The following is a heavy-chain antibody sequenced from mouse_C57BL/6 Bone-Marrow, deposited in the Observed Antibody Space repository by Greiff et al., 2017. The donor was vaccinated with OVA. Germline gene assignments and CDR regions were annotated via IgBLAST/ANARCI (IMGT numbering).Heavy chain of an antibody. CDR1: GYTFTDYN. CDR3: ARGWFYYFDY. V-gene: IGHV1-18*01. CDR2: INPNNGGT. J-gene: IGHJ2*01. Sequence: VHVKQSGPELVKPGASVKIPCKASGYTFTDYNMDWVKQSHGRSLEWIGDINPNNGGTIYNQKLKGKATLTVDKSSSTAYMELRSLPSEATAVYYCARGWFYYFDYWGQGTTLTVSS. D-gene: IGHD2-2*01.